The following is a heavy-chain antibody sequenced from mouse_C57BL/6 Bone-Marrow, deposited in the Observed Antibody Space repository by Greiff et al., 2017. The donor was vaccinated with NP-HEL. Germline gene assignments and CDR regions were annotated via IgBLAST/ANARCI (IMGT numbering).Heavy chain of an antibody. D-gene: IGHD1-1*01. J-gene: IGHJ4*01. CDR2: IYPRSGNT. CDR3: ARSYGSSPYAMDD. Sequence: VKLMESGAELARPGASVKLSCKASGYTFTSYGISWVKQRTGQGLEWIGEIYPRSGNTYYNEKFKGKATLTADKSSSTAYMELRSLTSEDSAVYFCARSYGSSPYAMDDWGQGTSVTVSS. CDR1: GYTFTSYG. V-gene: IGHV1-81*01.